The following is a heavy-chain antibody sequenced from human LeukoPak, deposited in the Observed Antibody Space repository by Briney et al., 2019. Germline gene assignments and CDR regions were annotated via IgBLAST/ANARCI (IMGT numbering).Heavy chain of an antibody. CDR2: ISGSGGST. CDR3: AKDGYYGSSGLNYRDY. J-gene: IGHJ4*02. Sequence: GGSLRLSCAASGFTFSSYAMSWVRQAPGKGLEWVSAISGSGGSTYYADSVKGRFTISRDNSKNALYLKMNSLRAEDTAVYYCAKDGYYGSSGLNYRDYWGQGTLVTVSS. V-gene: IGHV3-23*01. D-gene: IGHD3-22*01. CDR1: GFTFSSYA.